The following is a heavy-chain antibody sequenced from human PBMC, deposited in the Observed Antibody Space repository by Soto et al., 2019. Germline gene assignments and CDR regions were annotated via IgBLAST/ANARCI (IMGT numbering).Heavy chain of an antibody. CDR3: ARARTTTWSGTTRGWFDP. V-gene: IGHV7-4-1*02. Sequence: ASVKVWCKASCYRLTNYGINWVPQAPGQGLEWMGWFNTYTGNPTYAQGFTGRFVFSMDTSASTAYLQMNSLRAEDTAVYYCARARTTTWSGTTRGWFDPWGQGSLVTVSS. J-gene: IGHJ5*02. CDR1: CYRLTNYG. CDR2: FNTYTGNP. D-gene: IGHD1-7*01.